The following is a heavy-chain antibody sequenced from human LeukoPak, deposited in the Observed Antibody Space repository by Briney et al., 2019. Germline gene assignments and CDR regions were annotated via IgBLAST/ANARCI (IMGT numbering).Heavy chain of an antibody. CDR1: GFTFGSYS. V-gene: IGHV3-48*02. Sequence: GGSLILSCAASGFTFGSYSMNWVRQAPGKGLEWVSYISSSSFTIYYADSVRGRFTISRDNAKNSMYLQMNSLRDEDTAVYFCARDRPGYSSGWDLDFWGQGTLVTVSS. CDR3: ARDRPGYSSGWDLDF. CDR2: ISSSSFTI. J-gene: IGHJ4*02. D-gene: IGHD6-19*01.